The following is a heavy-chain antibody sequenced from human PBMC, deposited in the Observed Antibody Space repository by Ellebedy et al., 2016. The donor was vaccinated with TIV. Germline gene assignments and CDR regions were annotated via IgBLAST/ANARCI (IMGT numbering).Heavy chain of an antibody. CDR1: GGSLSGYY. CDR3: ARDFCSSTSCLNYFDY. V-gene: IGHV4-34*12. Sequence: MPSETLSLTCAVSGGSLSGYYWSWIRQPPGKGLEWIGEIVHTGATNYNPSLKSRVTISVDKSKNQFSLMLNSVTAADTAVYYCARDFCSSTSCLNYFDYWGQGALVTVSS. D-gene: IGHD2-2*01. J-gene: IGHJ4*02. CDR2: IVHTGAT.